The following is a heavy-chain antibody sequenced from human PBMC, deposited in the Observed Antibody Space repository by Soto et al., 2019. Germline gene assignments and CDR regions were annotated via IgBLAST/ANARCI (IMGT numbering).Heavy chain of an antibody. CDR1: GYSFTSYW. D-gene: IGHD2-2*01. V-gene: IGHV5-51*01. CDR3: ARIKGGPAVDYGMDV. Sequence: PGESLKISCKGSGYSFTSYWIGWVRQMPGKGLEWMGIIYPGDSDTRYSPSFQGQVTISADKSISTAYLQWSSLKASDTAMYYCARIKGGPAVDYGMDVWGQGTTVTVSS. CDR2: IYPGDSDT. J-gene: IGHJ6*02.